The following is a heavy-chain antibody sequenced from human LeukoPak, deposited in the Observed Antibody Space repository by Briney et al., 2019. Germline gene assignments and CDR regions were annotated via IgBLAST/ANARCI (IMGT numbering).Heavy chain of an antibody. V-gene: IGHV4-34*01. CDR1: GGTFSGYY. CDR3: AREDCNGGACTNFDY. D-gene: IGHD2-8*02. CDR2: INPGGST. Sequence: SETLSLTCAVYGGTFSGYYWSWIRQPPGKGLEWIGEINPGGSTNYNPSLESRLTISVGPSKNQFSLKLTSVTAADTAIYYCAREDCNGGACTNFDYWGQGTLVTVSS. J-gene: IGHJ4*02.